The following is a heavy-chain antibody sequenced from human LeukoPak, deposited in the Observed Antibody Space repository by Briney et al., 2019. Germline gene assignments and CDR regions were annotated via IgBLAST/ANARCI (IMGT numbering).Heavy chain of an antibody. V-gene: IGHV3-30*18. Sequence: GGSLRLSCAAFGFTFSSYGMHWVRQAPGKGLEWVAVISYDGSNKYYADSVKGRFTISRDNSKNTLYLQMNSLRAEDTAVYYCAKGITMVRGVITRSYYFDYWGQGTLVTVSS. J-gene: IGHJ4*02. D-gene: IGHD3-10*01. CDR2: ISYDGSNK. CDR3: AKGITMVRGVITRSYYFDY. CDR1: GFTFSSYG.